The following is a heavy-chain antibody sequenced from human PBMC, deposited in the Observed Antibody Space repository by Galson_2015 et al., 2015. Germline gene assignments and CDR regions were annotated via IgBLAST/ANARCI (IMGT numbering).Heavy chain of an antibody. CDR1: GGTFRDFY. CDR2: INYDGIT. Sequence: SETLSLTCAVYGGTFRDFYWNWIRQPPGKGLEWIGEINYDGITKYHPSLKSRVIMSLDTSKNQFSLNLRSPTAADTAVYYCARAGSGPYWGWLDPWGRGTLVTVSS. J-gene: IGHJ5*02. V-gene: IGHV4-34*01. CDR3: ARAGSGPYWGWLDP. D-gene: IGHD3-3*01.